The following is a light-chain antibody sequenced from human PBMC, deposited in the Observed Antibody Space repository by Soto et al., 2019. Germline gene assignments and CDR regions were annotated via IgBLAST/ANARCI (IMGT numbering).Light chain of an antibody. CDR3: QQYGSSPPGT. CDR2: GAS. V-gene: IGKV3-20*01. CDR1: QSVTSSY. Sequence: EIVLTQSPGTLSLSPGERATLSCRASQSVTSSYLAWYQQKPGQAPRLLIYGASSRATGIPDRFSGSGSETDFNLTISRLEPEDFAVYYCQQYGSSPPGTFGQGTKVEIK. J-gene: IGKJ1*01.